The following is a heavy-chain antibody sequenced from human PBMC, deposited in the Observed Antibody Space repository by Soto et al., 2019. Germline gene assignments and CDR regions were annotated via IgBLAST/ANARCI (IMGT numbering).Heavy chain of an antibody. CDR2: ISSSSSYT. V-gene: IGHV3-11*06. D-gene: IGHD2-2*01. Sequence: GWSLRLACASSVFTFIDYYMSWIRQAPGKGLEWVSYISSSSSYTNYADSVKGRFTISRDNAKNSLYLQMNSLRAEDTAVYYCASYPYCSSTSCSTPYWGQGTLVTVSS. CDR1: VFTFIDYY. J-gene: IGHJ4*02. CDR3: ASYPYCSSTSCSTPY.